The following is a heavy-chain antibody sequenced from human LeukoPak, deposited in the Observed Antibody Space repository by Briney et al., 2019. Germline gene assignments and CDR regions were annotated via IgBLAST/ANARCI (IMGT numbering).Heavy chain of an antibody. CDR3: ARGFFPSRTKMELRAEYFQH. CDR1: GYTFTGYY. J-gene: IGHJ1*01. Sequence: ASVKVSCKASGYTFTGYYMHWVRQAPGQGPEWMGWINPNSGGTNYAQKFQGRVTMTTDTSTSTAYMELRSLRSDDTAVYYCARGFFPSRTKMELRAEYFQHWGQGTLVTVSS. D-gene: IGHD1-26*01. CDR2: INPNSGGT. V-gene: IGHV1-2*02.